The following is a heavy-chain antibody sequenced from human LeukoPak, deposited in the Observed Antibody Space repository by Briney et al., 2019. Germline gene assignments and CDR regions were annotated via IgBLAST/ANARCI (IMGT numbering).Heavy chain of an antibody. J-gene: IGHJ5*02. D-gene: IGHD3-3*01. Sequence: ASVKVSCKXSGYTFTSYGISWVRQAPGQGLERMGWISAYNGNTNYSQKLQGRVTMTTDTSTSTAYMELRSLRSDDTAVYYCARVRYYDFWSGPKSVDPWGQGTLVTVSS. CDR2: ISAYNGNT. V-gene: IGHV1-18*01. CDR1: GYTFTSYG. CDR3: ARVRYYDFWSGPKSVDP.